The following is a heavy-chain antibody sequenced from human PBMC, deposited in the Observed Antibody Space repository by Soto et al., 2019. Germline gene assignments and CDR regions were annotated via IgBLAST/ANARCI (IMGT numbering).Heavy chain of an antibody. Sequence: QVPLVESGGGVVQPGRSLRLSCAASGFTFSSYGMHWVRQAPGKGLEWVAVISYGGSNKYYADSVKGRFTISRDNSKNTLYLQMNNLRAEDTAVYYCAKDNCISTSCYRLNNWFDPWGQGTLVTVSS. D-gene: IGHD2-2*01. J-gene: IGHJ5*02. CDR3: AKDNCISTSCYRLNNWFDP. CDR1: GFTFSSYG. V-gene: IGHV3-30*18. CDR2: ISYGGSNK.